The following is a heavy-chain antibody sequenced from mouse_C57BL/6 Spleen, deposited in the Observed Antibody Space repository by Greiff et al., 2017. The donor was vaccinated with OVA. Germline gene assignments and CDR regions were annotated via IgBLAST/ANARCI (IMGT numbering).Heavy chain of an antibody. J-gene: IGHJ1*03. CDR3: ARDDYYGSRGWYFDV. D-gene: IGHD1-1*01. CDR2: IYPRSGNT. CDR1: GYTFTSYG. Sequence: QVQLKESGAELARPGASVKLSCKASGYTFTSYGISWVKQRTGQGLEWIGEIYPRSGNTYYNEKFKGKATLTADKSSSTAYMELRSLTSEDSAVYFCARDDYYGSRGWYFDVWGTGTTVTVSP. V-gene: IGHV1-81*01.